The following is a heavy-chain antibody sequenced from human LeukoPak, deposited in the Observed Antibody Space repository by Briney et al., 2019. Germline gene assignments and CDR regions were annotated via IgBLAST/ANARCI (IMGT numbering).Heavy chain of an antibody. V-gene: IGHV5-51*01. CDR3: AADPGWGYYYYMDV. J-gene: IGHJ6*03. Sequence: GESLKISCKGSGYTFTSYWIGWVRQMPGKGLEWMGIIYPGDSDTRYSPSFRGQVTISGDKSTTTAYLQWSSLKASDTAMYYCAADPGWGYYYYMDVWGKGTTVTVSS. CDR2: IYPGDSDT. CDR1: GYTFTSYW. D-gene: IGHD3-16*01.